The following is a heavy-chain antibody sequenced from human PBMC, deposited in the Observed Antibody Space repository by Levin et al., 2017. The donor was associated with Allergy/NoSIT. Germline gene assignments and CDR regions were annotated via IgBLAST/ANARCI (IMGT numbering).Heavy chain of an antibody. CDR3: ARDLNWNYGVEFDY. D-gene: IGHD1-7*01. CDR2: IKQDGSEK. Sequence: GESLKISCAASGFTFSSYWMSWVRQAPGKGLEWVANIKQDGSEKYYVDSVKGRFTISRDNVKNSLYLQMNSLRAEDTAVYYCARDLNWNYGVEFDYWGQGTLVTVSS. CDR1: GFTFSSYW. V-gene: IGHV3-7*01. J-gene: IGHJ4*02.